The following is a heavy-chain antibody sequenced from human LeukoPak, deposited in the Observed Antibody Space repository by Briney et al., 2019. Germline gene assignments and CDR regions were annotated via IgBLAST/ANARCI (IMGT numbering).Heavy chain of an antibody. D-gene: IGHD5-24*01. Sequence: GGSLRLSCAASGFTFSSYWMHWVRQAPGKGLVWVSRIKSDGSSVRYADSVKGRFTISRDNAKNSLYLQMNSLRAEDTAIYYCTRVGYIDEGIDYWGQGTLVTVSS. CDR3: TRVGYIDEGIDY. V-gene: IGHV3-74*01. J-gene: IGHJ4*02. CDR1: GFTFSSYW. CDR2: IKSDGSSV.